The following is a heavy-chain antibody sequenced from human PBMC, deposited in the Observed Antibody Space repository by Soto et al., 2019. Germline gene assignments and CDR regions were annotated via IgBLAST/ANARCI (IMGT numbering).Heavy chain of an antibody. CDR3: ARSSISDFYAVNAFDI. CDR1: GFTFSSYG. Sequence: QVQLVESGGGVVQPGRSLRLSCAASGFTFSSYGMHWVRQAPGKGLEWVAVIWYDGSNKYYADSVKGRFTISRDNSKNTLYLQMNGMRSEDTAVSDCARSSISDFYAVNAFDIWRQGTIGSVSS. CDR2: IWYDGSNK. V-gene: IGHV3-33*01. J-gene: IGHJ3*02. D-gene: IGHD6-6*01.